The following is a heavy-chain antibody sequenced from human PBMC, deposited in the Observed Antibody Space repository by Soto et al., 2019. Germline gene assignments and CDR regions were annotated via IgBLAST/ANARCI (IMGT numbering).Heavy chain of an antibody. CDR1: GFTFSSYG. V-gene: IGHV3-33*01. Sequence: QVQLVESGGGVVQPGRSLRLSCAASGFTFSSYGMHWVRQAPGKGLEWVAVIWYDGSNKYYADSVKGRFTISRDNSKNTQYLQMNSLRAEDTAVDYCARDRLGYGESLPDDSQCDYYYYGMDVWGQGTTVTVSS. J-gene: IGHJ6*02. D-gene: IGHD4-17*01. CDR3: ARDRLGYGESLPDDSQCDYYYYGMDV. CDR2: IWYDGSNK.